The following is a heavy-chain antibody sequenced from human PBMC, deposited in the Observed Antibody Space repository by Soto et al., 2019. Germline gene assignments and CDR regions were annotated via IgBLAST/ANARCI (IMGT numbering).Heavy chain of an antibody. CDR1: GFTFSTYA. J-gene: IGHJ4*02. Sequence: EVQLLESGGGLVQPGGSLRLSCAASGFTFSTYAMAWIRQAPGKGLEWVSGISDNGGSTYYAASVKGRFTISRDNSKNTLYLQMNSRRPEDTAIYYCAKDHHTNIPVATYYLGQATLVTVS. D-gene: IGHD6-19*01. V-gene: IGHV3-23*01. CDR3: AKDHHTNIPVATYY. CDR2: ISDNGGST.